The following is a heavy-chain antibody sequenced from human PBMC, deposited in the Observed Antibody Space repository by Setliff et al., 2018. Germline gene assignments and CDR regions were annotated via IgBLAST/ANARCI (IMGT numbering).Heavy chain of an antibody. CDR1: GGSFSGYY. V-gene: IGHV4-34*01. Sequence: SETLSLTCAVYGGSFSGYYWSWIRQPPGKGLEWIGEINHSGSTNYNPPLKSRVTISVDTSKNQFSLRLSSVTAADTAVYYCARVLSSGWEGDYWGQGTLVTV. J-gene: IGHJ4*02. D-gene: IGHD6-19*01. CDR3: ARVLSSGWEGDY. CDR2: INHSGST.